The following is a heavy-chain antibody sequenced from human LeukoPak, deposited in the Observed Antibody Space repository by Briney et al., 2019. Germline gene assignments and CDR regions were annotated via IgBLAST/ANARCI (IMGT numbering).Heavy chain of an antibody. Sequence: EASVKVSCKASGGTFSSYAISWVRQAPGQGLEWMGRIIPILGIANYAQKFQGRVTITADKSTSTAYMELSSLRSEDTAVYYCARSDYGGNRGYFDYWGQGTLVTVSS. D-gene: IGHD4-23*01. CDR1: GGTFSSYA. V-gene: IGHV1-69*04. J-gene: IGHJ4*02. CDR3: ARSDYGGNRGYFDY. CDR2: IIPILGIA.